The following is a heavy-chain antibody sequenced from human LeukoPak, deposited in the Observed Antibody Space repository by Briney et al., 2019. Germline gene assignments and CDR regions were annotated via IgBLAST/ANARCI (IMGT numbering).Heavy chain of an antibody. J-gene: IGHJ6*02. D-gene: IGHD2-2*01. Sequence: SETLSLTCTVSGGSVSSGSDYWSWIRQPPGKGLEWIGYIYYSGSTNYNPSLKSRVAISVDTSKNQFSLKLSSVTAADTAVYYCARGRIVVVPAAMLRYYYYGMDVWGQGTTVTVSS. CDR2: IYYSGST. CDR3: ARGRIVVVPAAMLRYYYYGMDV. CDR1: GGSVSSGSDY. V-gene: IGHV4-61*01.